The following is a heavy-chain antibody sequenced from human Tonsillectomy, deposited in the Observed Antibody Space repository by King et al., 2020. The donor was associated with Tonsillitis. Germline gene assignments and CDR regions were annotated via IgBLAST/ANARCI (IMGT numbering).Heavy chain of an antibody. D-gene: IGHD2-21*02. CDR3: ARDLGYCGGDCYSE. V-gene: IGHV4-31*03. J-gene: IGHJ4*02. CDR2: IFYSGST. CDR1: GGSINSGGYY. Sequence: VQLQESGPGLVKPSQTLSLTCTVSGGSINSGGYYWSWIRQHPGKGLEWIGYIFYSGSTHYNPSLQSRVTISLYTSKNQFSLKLSSVTAADTAVYYCARDLGYCGGDCYSEWGQGTLVTVSS.